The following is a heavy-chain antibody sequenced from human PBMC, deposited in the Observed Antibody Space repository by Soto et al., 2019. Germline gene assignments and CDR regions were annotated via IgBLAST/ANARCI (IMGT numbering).Heavy chain of an antibody. CDR1: GGSISSGGFY. Sequence: QVQLQESGPGLVKPSQTLSLTCTVSGGSISSGGFYWSWIRQLPGKGLEWIGFIYSNGNSYYNPSLQSRVNISLDTSKNKFSLKISSVTGADKAVYYCARDGRTSGYYLDFWGQGTLVTVSP. V-gene: IGHV4-31*03. CDR2: IYSNGNS. CDR3: ARDGRTSGYYLDF. D-gene: IGHD3-22*01. J-gene: IGHJ4*02.